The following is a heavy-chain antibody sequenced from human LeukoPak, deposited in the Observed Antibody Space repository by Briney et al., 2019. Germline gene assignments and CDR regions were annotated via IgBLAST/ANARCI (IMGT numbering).Heavy chain of an antibody. V-gene: IGHV4-59*11. CDR2: IYYSGST. CDR1: GGYISSHY. Sequence: SETLSLTCTVSGGYISSHYWSWIRQPPGKGLEWIGNIYYSGSTNYNPSLKSRVTISVDTSKNQFSLKLSSVTAADTAVYYCARGSGAVVVVPAAIPFDYWGQGTLVTVSS. D-gene: IGHD2-2*02. CDR3: ARGSGAVVVVPAAIPFDY. J-gene: IGHJ4*02.